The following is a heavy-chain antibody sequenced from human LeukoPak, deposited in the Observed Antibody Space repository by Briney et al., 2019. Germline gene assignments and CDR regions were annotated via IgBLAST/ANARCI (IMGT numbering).Heavy chain of an antibody. J-gene: IGHJ3*02. Sequence: SGGSLRLSCAASGFTFNDHYMTWIRQAPGKGLEWVSYISSRGSYTIYADSVRGRFSVSRDNAKKSLYLQMNSLRAEDTAVYYCARVGIEVSAHPEVGMLLWIWGQGTMVTVSS. CDR1: GFTFNDHY. V-gene: IGHV3-11*06. D-gene: IGHD3-22*01. CDR3: ARVGIEVSAHPEVGMLLWI. CDR2: ISSRGSYT.